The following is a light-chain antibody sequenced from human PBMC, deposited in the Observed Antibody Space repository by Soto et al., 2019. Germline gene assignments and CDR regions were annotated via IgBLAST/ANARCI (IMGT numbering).Light chain of an antibody. V-gene: IGLV1-40*01. J-gene: IGLJ3*02. CDR2: LSN. Sequence: QSVLTQPPSVSGAPGQRVTISCTGSTSNIGAGFDVHWYQQLPGTAPKLLIYLSNNRPSGVPDRFSGSKSGTSASLAITGLQAEDEADYYCSSCSSGSTLNCVFGGGTKLTVL. CDR1: TSNIGAGFD. CDR3: SSCSSGSTLNCV.